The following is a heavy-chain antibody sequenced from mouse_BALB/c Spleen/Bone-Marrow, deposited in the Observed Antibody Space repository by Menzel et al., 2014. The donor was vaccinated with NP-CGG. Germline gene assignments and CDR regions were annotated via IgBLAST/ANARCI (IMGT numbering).Heavy chain of an antibody. V-gene: IGHV1-7*01. D-gene: IGHD1-1*02. Sequence: QVQLKESGAELAKPGASVKMSCKASGYTFTSYWMHWVKQRPGQGLEWIGYINPNTGYPEYNQKFKDKATLTADKSSSTDYMQLSSLTSEDSAVYYCARRFTTVVTTGDYWGQGTTLTVSS. CDR2: INPNTGYP. CDR1: GYTFTSYW. CDR3: ARRFTTVVTTGDY. J-gene: IGHJ2*01.